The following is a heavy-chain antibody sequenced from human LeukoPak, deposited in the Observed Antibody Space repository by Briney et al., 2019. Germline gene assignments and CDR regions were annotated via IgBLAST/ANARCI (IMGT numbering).Heavy chain of an antibody. CDR3: AKDLDILTGYYYYGMDV. CDR1: GFTFSSYA. V-gene: IGHV3-23*01. D-gene: IGHD3-9*01. Sequence: GGSLRLSCAASGFTFSSYAMSWVRQAPGKGLEWVPTISGSGGSTYYADSVKGRLTISRDNSKNTLYLQMNSLRAEDTAVYYCAKDLDILTGYYYYGMDVWGQGTTVTVSS. J-gene: IGHJ6*02. CDR2: ISGSGGST.